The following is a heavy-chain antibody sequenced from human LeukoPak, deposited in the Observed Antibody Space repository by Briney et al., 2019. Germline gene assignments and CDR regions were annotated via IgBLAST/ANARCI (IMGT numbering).Heavy chain of an antibody. V-gene: IGHV3-30*18. CDR2: ISYDGSNK. D-gene: IGHD4-17*01. CDR3: AKAPMVTTVTTGGTDY. CDR1: GFTFSSYG. Sequence: PGGSLRLSCPASGFTFSSYGMHWVRQAPGKGLEWVAVISYDGSNKYYADSVKGRFTISRDNSKNTLYLQMNSLRAEDTAVYYCAKAPMVTTVTTGGTDYWGQGTLVTVSS. J-gene: IGHJ4*02.